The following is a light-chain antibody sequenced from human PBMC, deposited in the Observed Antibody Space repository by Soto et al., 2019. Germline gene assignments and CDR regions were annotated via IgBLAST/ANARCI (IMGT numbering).Light chain of an antibody. Sequence: QSALTQPASVSGSPGQSITISFTGTSSDVGSYNLVSWYQQHPGKAPKLMIYEGSKRPSGVSNRFSGSKSGNTASLTISGLQAEYEADYYCCSYAVGSTPYVFGTGTKVTVL. J-gene: IGLJ1*01. CDR1: SSDVGSYNL. CDR3: CSYAVGSTPYV. CDR2: EGS. V-gene: IGLV2-23*01.